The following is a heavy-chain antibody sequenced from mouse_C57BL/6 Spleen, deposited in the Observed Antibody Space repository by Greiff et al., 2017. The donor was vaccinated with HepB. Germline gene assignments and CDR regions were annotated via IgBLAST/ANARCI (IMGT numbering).Heavy chain of an antibody. J-gene: IGHJ3*01. CDR2: INPNNGGT. CDR3: ARGGPEGFAY. Sequence: VQLQQSGPELVKPGASVKISCKASGYTFTDYYMNWVKQSHGKSLEWIGDINPNNGGTSYNQKFKGKATLTVDKSSSTAYMELRSLTSEDSAVYYCARGGPEGFAYWGQGTLVTVSA. CDR1: GYTFTDYY. V-gene: IGHV1-26*01.